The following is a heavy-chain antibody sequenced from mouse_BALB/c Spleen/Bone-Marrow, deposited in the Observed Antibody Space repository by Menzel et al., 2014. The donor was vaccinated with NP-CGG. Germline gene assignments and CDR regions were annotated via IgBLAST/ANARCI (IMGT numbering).Heavy chain of an antibody. V-gene: IGHV1S137*01. CDR3: AREGGNFPWFAY. CDR2: ISTYYGDA. CDR1: GYTFTDXA. D-gene: IGHD2-1*01. Sequence: LQESGAELVRPGVSVKISCKGSGYTFTDXAMHWVKQSHAKSLEWIGVISTYYGDASYNQKFKGKATMTVDKSSSTAYMELARLTSEDSAIYYCAREGGNFPWFAYWGQGTLVTVSA. J-gene: IGHJ3*01.